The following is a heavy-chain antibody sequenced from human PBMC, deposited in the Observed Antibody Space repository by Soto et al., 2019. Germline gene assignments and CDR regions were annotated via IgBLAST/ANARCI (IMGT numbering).Heavy chain of an antibody. Sequence: QVQLQESSPGLVKPSGTLSLSCGVSGGSVLSTNWWTWVRQPPGKGLEWIGEIYHSGSTNYNPSLKDRVTISLDKSKNQFSLLLSPMTAADTAVYYCARLYSTRYNSDGLDVWGQGTPVTVS. CDR3: ARLYSTRYNSDGLDV. D-gene: IGHD2-2*01. J-gene: IGHJ6*02. CDR1: GGSVLSTNW. CDR2: IYHSGST. V-gene: IGHV4-4*02.